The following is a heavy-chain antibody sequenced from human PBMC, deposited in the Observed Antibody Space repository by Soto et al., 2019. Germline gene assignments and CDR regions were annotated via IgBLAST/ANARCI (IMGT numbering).Heavy chain of an antibody. D-gene: IGHD1-7*01. CDR1: GGSFSGYY. V-gene: IGHV4-34*01. CDR3: ARDFHNWNLTYYFDY. J-gene: IGHJ4*02. CDR2: INHSGST. Sequence: ASETLSLTCAVYGGSFSGYYWSWTRQPPGKGLEWIGEINHSGSTNYNPSLKSRVTISVDTSKNQFSLKLSSVTAADTAVYYCARDFHNWNLTYYFDYWGQGTLVTVSS.